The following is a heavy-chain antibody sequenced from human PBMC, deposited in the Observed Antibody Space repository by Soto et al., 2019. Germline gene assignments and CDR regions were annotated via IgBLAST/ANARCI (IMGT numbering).Heavy chain of an antibody. Sequence: QVLLVQSGAEVKKPGASVKVSCKASGYTFISYGFSWLRQAPGQGLEWMGWISASNGNTNYAKKLQGRVTMTTDTSPSTDYMELRSLRSDDTAVYYCARVELSCSGVSCFPEGYFQHWGQGNLVTVSS. D-gene: IGHD2-15*01. V-gene: IGHV1-18*01. J-gene: IGHJ1*01. CDR1: GYTFISYG. CDR3: ARVELSCSGVSCFPEGYFQH. CDR2: ISASNGNT.